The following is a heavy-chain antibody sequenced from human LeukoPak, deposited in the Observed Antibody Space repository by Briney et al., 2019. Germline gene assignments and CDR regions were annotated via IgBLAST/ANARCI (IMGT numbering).Heavy chain of an antibody. CDR1: GFTFSSYE. CDR2: ISSSGSTI. CDR3: AELGITMIGGV. D-gene: IGHD3-10*02. Sequence: GGSLRLSCAVSGFTFSSYEKNWVRQAPGKGLEWVSYISSSGSTIYYADSVKGRFTISRDNAKNSLYLQMNSLRAEDTAVYYCAELGITMIGGVWGKGTTVTISS. V-gene: IGHV3-48*03. J-gene: IGHJ6*04.